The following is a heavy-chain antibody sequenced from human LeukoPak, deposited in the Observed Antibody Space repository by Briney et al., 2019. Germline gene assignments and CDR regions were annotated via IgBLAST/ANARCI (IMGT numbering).Heavy chain of an antibody. CDR1: GGSISSGAYY. CDR2: IYYSGST. J-gene: IGHJ4*02. V-gene: IGHV4-30-4*08. D-gene: IGHD3-3*01. CDR3: ARAPNTYYDFWSGYYTGTTYLDY. Sequence: PSETLSLTCTVSGGSISSGAYYWSWIRQPPGKGREWIVYIYYSGSTYYNPSLKSRVTISVDTSKNQFSLKLSSVTAADTAVYYCARAPNTYYDFWSGYYTGTTYLDYWGQGTLVTVSS.